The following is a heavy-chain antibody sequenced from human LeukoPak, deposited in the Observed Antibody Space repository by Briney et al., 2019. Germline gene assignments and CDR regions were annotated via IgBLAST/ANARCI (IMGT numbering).Heavy chain of an antibody. CDR2: IRRDGGEI. V-gene: IGHV3-7*01. D-gene: IGHD1-1*01. CDR1: GFSFSTSW. CDR3: VRDGDDWNDFDH. J-gene: IGHJ4*02. Sequence: GGSLRLSCAASGFSFSTSWMTWVRQAPGKGLEWVANIRRDGGEIYYMDSVKGRFTISRDNAKNSLYLQMNSLRVEDTAVYYCVRDGDDWNDFDHWGQGTLVTVSS.